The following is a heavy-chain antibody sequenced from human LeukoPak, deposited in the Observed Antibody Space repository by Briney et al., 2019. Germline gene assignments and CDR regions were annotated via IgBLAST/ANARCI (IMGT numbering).Heavy chain of an antibody. CDR1: GFTFSVYG. CDR2: IRSDGSNK. D-gene: IGHD3-10*01. CDR3: ARHLNYYLDY. V-gene: IGHV3-30*02. Sequence: GGSLRLSCVASGFTFSVYGMYWVRQAPGKGLEWVAFIRSDGSNKYYADSVKGRFTISRDNAKNTLYLQMNSLRAEDTAVYYCARHLNYYLDYWGQGTLVTVSS. J-gene: IGHJ4*02.